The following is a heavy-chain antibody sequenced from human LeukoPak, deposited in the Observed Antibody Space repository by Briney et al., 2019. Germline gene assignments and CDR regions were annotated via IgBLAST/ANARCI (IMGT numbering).Heavy chain of an antibody. CDR1: GFMFTNFA. J-gene: IGHJ6*02. CDR3: AKVRGPLYYYAVDA. V-gene: IGHV3-30*18. CDR2: VSYDGKYE. Sequence: GASLRLSCAASGFMFTNFAFHWVRQAPGKGPEWVATVSYDGKYEFYSDSAKGRFSISRNDSDNTVHLQMHSLRPEDSAVFYCAKVRGPLYYYAVDAWGQGTKVTVS. D-gene: IGHD1-14*01.